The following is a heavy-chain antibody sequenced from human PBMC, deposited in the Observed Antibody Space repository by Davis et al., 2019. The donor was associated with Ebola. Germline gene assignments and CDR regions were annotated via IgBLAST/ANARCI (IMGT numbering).Heavy chain of an antibody. CDR2: VSPEGRDQ. J-gene: IGHJ6*02. CDR3: AKLRDVWLNVYNMDV. Sequence: GGSLRLSCAASGFTFSDAWMNWVRQAPGKGLEWVAVVSPEGRDQYYADSVKGRFIVSRDNSKNTLYLQMNSLRADDTAVYYCAKLRDVWLNVYNMDVWGQGTLVTVSS. CDR1: GFTFSDAW. D-gene: IGHD1-1*01. V-gene: IGHV3-30*18.